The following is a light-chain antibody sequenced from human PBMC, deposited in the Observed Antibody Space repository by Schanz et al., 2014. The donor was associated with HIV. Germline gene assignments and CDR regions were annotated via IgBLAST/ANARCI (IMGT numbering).Light chain of an antibody. CDR3: CSYARSSDV. Sequence: QSALTQPASVSGSLGQSITISCTGTSGDVGRYDYVSWYQQHPGQAPKLMIYDVSNRPSGISYRFSGSKSGNTASLTISGLQAEDEADYYCCSYARSSDVFGTGTKLTVL. V-gene: IGLV2-14*03. CDR2: DVS. CDR1: SGDVGRYDY. J-gene: IGLJ1*01.